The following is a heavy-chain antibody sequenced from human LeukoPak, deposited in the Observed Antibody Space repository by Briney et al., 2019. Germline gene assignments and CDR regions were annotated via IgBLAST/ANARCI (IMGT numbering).Heavy chain of an antibody. D-gene: IGHD3-22*01. Sequence: SGPTLVNPTQTLTLTCTFSGFSLSTRGVGVGWIRQPPGKALEWLTLIYWNDDKRYSPSLKSSLTITKDTSKNHVVLTMTNMDPVDTATYYCAHRVDYYDSSGYYLYYFDYWGREPWSPSPQ. J-gene: IGHJ4*02. CDR2: IYWNDDK. CDR3: AHRVDYYDSSGYYLYYFDY. V-gene: IGHV2-5*01. CDR1: GFSLSTRGVG.